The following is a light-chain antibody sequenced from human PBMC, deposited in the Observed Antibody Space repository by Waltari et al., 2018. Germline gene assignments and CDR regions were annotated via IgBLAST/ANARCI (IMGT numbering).Light chain of an antibody. J-gene: IGKJ1*01. V-gene: IGKV1-5*03. Sequence: DIQMTQSPSTLSASVGDRVTITCRASPSISSWLAWYQQKPGKAPDLLSYAASTLHSGVPSRFSGGGSGTEFTLTISSLQPDDSATYYCQQYYTYPWTFGQGTKVEIK. CDR2: AAS. CDR3: QQYYTYPWT. CDR1: PSISSW.